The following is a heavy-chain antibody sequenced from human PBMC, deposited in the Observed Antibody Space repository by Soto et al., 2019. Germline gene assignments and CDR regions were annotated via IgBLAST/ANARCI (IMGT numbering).Heavy chain of an antibody. CDR1: GFTFDDYA. V-gene: IGHV3-9*01. J-gene: IGHJ4*02. Sequence: PGGSLRLSCAASGFTFDDYAMHWVRQAPGKGLEWVSGISWNSGSIGYADSVKGRFTISRDSAKNSLYLQMNSLRAEDTALYYCAKAYSSGWPFDYWGQGTLVTVSS. D-gene: IGHD6-19*01. CDR2: ISWNSGSI. CDR3: AKAYSSGWPFDY.